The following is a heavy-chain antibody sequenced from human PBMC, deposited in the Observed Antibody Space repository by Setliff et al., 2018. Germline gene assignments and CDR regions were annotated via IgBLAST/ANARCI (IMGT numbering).Heavy chain of an antibody. CDR3: ARFDYSDSGGYYYVWFDP. Sequence: ASVKVSCKASGYTFTTYTMNWVRQAPGQGLEWMGWINAANGNTKYSQKFQGRVTITRDTSASTVYMELSSLRYEDTAVYYCARFDYSDSGGYYYVWFDPWGQGTLVTVSS. J-gene: IGHJ5*02. CDR1: GYTFTTYT. CDR2: INAANGNT. D-gene: IGHD3-22*01. V-gene: IGHV1-3*01.